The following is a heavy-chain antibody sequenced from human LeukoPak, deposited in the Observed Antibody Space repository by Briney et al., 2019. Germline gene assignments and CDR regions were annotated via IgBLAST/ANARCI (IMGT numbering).Heavy chain of an antibody. CDR1: GYTFTGYY. Sequence: ASVKVSCKASGYTFTGYYMHWVRQAPGQGLEWMGWINPNSGGTNYAQKFQGRVTMIRDTSISTAYMELSRLRSDDTAVYYCARVRYSSSSFFDYWGQGTLVTVSS. CDR3: ARVRYSSSSFFDY. D-gene: IGHD6-6*01. J-gene: IGHJ4*02. V-gene: IGHV1-2*02. CDR2: INPNSGGT.